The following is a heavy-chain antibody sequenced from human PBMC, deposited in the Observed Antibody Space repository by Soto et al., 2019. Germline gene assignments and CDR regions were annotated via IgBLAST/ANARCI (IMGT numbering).Heavy chain of an antibody. J-gene: IGHJ2*01. CDR1: GFTFSNAW. CDR2: IKSKTDGGTT. D-gene: IGHD6-19*01. V-gene: IGHV3-15*07. CDR3: TTDPGSSGGLGWYFDL. Sequence: EVQLVESGGGLVKPGGSLRLSCAASGFTFSNAWMNWVRQAPGKGLEWVGRIKSKTDGGTTDYAAPVKGRFTISRDDSKNPLYLEMNRLKTEDTAVYYCTTDPGSSGGLGWYFDLWGRGTLVPVSS.